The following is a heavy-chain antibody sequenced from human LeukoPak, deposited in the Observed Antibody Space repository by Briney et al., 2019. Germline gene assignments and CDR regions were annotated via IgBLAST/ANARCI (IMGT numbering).Heavy chain of an antibody. D-gene: IGHD6-6*01. V-gene: IGHV3-23*01. CDR2: FSESGGRT. CDR3: ARDSGYSSSSMVFDY. J-gene: IGHJ4*02. Sequence: GGSLRLSCVASGFTFSSNDMSWVRQAPGKGLEWVSIFSESGGRTYYADSLKGRFTISRDNAENSLYLQMNSLRAEDTAVYYCARDSGYSSSSMVFDYWGQGTLVTVSS. CDR1: GFTFSSND.